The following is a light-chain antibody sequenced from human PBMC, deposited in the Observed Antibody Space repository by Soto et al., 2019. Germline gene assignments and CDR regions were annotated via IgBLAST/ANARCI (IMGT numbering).Light chain of an antibody. CDR3: QQYNNWPPWT. Sequence: EIVLPQSPATLSLSPVETAPLSCRASQSVSSNLAWYQQKPGQAPRLLIYGASTRATGIPARFSGSGSGTEFTLTISSLQSEDFAVYYCQQYNNWPPWTFGQGTKVDI. V-gene: IGKV3-15*01. CDR1: QSVSSN. J-gene: IGKJ1*01. CDR2: GAS.